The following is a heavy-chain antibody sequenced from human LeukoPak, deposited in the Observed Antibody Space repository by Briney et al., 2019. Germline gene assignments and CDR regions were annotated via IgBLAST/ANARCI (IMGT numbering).Heavy chain of an antibody. CDR2: INHSGST. Sequence: GSLRLSCAASGFTFSSYAMSWIRQPPGKGLEWIGEINHSGSTNYNPSLKSRVTISVDTSKNQFSLKLSSVTAADTAVYYCARDWKAIIAAAGTGIDVNYYYGMDVWGQGTTVTVSS. CDR1: GFTFSSYA. CDR3: ARDWKAIIAAAGTGIDVNYYYGMDV. V-gene: IGHV4-34*01. D-gene: IGHD6-13*01. J-gene: IGHJ6*02.